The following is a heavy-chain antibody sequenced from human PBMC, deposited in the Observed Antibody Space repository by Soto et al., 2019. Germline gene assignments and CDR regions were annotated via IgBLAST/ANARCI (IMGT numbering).Heavy chain of an antibody. CDR1: GFTFSSYA. V-gene: IGHV3-23*01. J-gene: IGHJ3*02. CDR2: ISGSGGST. D-gene: IGHD2-8*01. CDR3: AKSDIVLMVYAPWGAFDI. Sequence: EVQLLESGGGLVQPGGSLRLSCAASGFTFSSYAMSWVRQAPGKGLEWVSAISGSGGSTYYADSVKGRFTISRDNSKNTLYLQMNSLRAEDTAVYYCAKSDIVLMVYAPWGAFDISGQGTMVTDSS.